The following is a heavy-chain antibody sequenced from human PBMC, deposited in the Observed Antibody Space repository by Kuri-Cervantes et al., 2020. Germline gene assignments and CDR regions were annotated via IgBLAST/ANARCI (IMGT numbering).Heavy chain of an antibody. CDR1: DGPISSYS. Sequence: GSLRLSCTAPDGPISSYSWSWIRQPAGKGLEWIGRIYTSGSTNYNPSLKSRVTMSVDTSKNQLSLKLSSVTAADTAVYYCARAGYYDILTGYGGWFDPWGQGTLVTVSS. CDR2: IYTSGST. CDR3: ARAGYYDILTGYGGWFDP. D-gene: IGHD3-9*01. J-gene: IGHJ5*02. V-gene: IGHV4-4*07.